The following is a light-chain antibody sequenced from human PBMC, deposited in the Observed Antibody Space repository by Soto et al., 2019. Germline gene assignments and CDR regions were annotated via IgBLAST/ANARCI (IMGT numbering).Light chain of an antibody. CDR1: QSLSSSN. J-gene: IGKJ2*01. V-gene: IGKV3-20*01. Sequence: EIVLTQSPGTLSLSPGERVTLSCRASQSLSSSNLACYQQKPGQAPRLLIYGASSRATGIPDRFRGSGSGTDFTLTISRLEPEDYAVYYCQQYDPSPYTFGQGTKVDIK. CDR3: QQYDPSPYT. CDR2: GAS.